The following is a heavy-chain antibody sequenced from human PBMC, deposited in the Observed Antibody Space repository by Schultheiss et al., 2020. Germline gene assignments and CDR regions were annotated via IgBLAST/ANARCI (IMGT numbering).Heavy chain of an antibody. J-gene: IGHJ5*02. CDR1: GFSVSRNY. CDR2: ISGSGGST. V-gene: IGHV3-23*01. CDR3: AKSDVGATSWFDP. Sequence: GALKISCAASGFSVSRNYMSWVRQAPGKGLEWVSAISGSGGSTYYADSVKGRFTISRDNSKNTLYLQMNSLRAEDTAVYYCAKSDVGATSWFDPWGQGTLVTVSS. D-gene: IGHD1-26*01.